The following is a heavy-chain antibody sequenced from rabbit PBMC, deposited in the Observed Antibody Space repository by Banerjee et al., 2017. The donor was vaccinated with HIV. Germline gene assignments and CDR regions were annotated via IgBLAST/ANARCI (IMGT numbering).Heavy chain of an antibody. V-gene: IGHV1S45*01. CDR1: GFSFSSGYD. Sequence: QEQLEESGGDLVKPEGSLTLTCTASGFSFSSGYDTCWVRQAPGKGLEWITYIDNSGSTYYASWAKGRFTISKTSSTTVTLQMTSLTAADTATYFCARTIYGDGSAFNLWGPGTLVTVS. CDR3: ARTIYGDGSAFNL. D-gene: IGHD2-1*01. J-gene: IGHJ4*01. CDR2: IDNSGST.